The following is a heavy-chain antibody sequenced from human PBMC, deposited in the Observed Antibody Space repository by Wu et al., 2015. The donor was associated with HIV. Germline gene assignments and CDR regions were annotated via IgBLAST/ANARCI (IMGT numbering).Heavy chain of an antibody. V-gene: IGHV1-2*02. CDR1: GYTFTGYY. Sequence: QVQLVQSGAEVKKPGASVKVSCKASGYTFTGYYMHWVRQAPGQGLEWMGWINPNSGGTNYAQKFQGRVTMTRDTSISTAYMELSRLRSDDTAVYYCAREPLGYCSSTSCYYYYYYYMDVWGKGTTVTVSS. D-gene: IGHD2-2*01. CDR2: INPNSGGT. CDR3: AREPLGYCSSTSCYYYYYYYMDV. J-gene: IGHJ6*03.